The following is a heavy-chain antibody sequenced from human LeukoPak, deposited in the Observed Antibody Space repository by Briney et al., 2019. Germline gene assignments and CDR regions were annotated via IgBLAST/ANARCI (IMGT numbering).Heavy chain of an antibody. V-gene: IGHV4-59*01. Sequence: SETLSLTCTVSGGSISSYYWSWIRQPPGKGLEWIGYIYYSGSTNYNPSLKSRVTISVDTSKNQFSLKLSSVTAADTAVYYCARELGCCSGGSCYSEGYFDYWGQGTLVTVSS. CDR1: GGSISSYY. D-gene: IGHD2-15*01. J-gene: IGHJ4*02. CDR2: IYYSGST. CDR3: ARELGCCSGGSCYSEGYFDY.